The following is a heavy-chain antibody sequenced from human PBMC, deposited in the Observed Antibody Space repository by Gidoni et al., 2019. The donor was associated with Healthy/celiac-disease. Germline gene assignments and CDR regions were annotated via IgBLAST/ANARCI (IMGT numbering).Heavy chain of an antibody. CDR2: ISSSGSTI. Sequence: ELQLVESGGGLVQPGGSLRRSCAASGFTFSSYEMNWVRQAPGKGLEWVSYISSSGSTIYYADSVKGRFTISRDNAKNSLYLQMNSLRAEDTAVYYCARAGMDGFDPWGQGTLVTVSS. CDR1: GFTFSSYE. J-gene: IGHJ5*02. V-gene: IGHV3-48*03. CDR3: ARAGMDGFDP.